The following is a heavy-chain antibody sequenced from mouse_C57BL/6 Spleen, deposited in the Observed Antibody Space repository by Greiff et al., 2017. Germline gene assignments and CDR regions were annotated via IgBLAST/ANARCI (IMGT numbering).Heavy chain of an antibody. V-gene: IGHV5-4*01. J-gene: IGHJ4*01. CDR1: GFTFSSYA. Sequence: EVHLVESGGGLVKPGGSLKLSCAASGFTFSSYAMSWVRQTPEKRLEWVATISDGGSYTYYPDNVKGRFTISRDNAKNNLYLQMSHLKSEDTAMYYCARDRWGDYWGQGTSVTVSS. D-gene: IGHD2-3*01. CDR3: ARDRWGDY. CDR2: ISDGGSYT.